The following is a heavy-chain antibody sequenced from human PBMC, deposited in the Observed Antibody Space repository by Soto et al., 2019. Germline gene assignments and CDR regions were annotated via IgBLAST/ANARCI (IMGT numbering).Heavy chain of an antibody. CDR1: GFRFSIYG. CDR3: AKSRIVATINFVYYGMDV. Sequence: PGGSLSLSCAASGFRFSIYGMHWVRQAPGKGLEWVALISHDASIKYYGESVKGRFTISRDNSKNTLSLQMNSLRVEDTAVYYCAKSRIVATINFVYYGMDVWGQGTTVTAP. D-gene: IGHD5-12*01. J-gene: IGHJ6*02. V-gene: IGHV3-30*18. CDR2: ISHDASIK.